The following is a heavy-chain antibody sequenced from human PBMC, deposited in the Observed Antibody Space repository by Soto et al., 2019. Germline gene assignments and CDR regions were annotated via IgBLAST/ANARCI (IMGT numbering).Heavy chain of an antibody. CDR1: GFTVSSSH. Sequence: PGGSLRLSCAGSGFTVSSSHMSWVRRAPGKGLEWVSVIYSSGTTYYADSVKGRFTISRDNSKNTVYLQMNSLRAEDTAVYYCARDTSGLFDYWGQGTLVTVSS. CDR3: ARDTSGLFDY. D-gene: IGHD3-3*01. V-gene: IGHV3-53*01. CDR2: IYSSGTT. J-gene: IGHJ4*02.